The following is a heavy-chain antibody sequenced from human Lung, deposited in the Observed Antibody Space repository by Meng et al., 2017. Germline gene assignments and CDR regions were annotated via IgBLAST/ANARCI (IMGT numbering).Heavy chain of an antibody. Sequence: QGRLVQTWGEVKKPGASVKVSCKASGYTFPDYWLHWVRRAPGQGLEWMGRINPKSGDTHYAQRFQGRVTMTGDTSISTAYMELSGLRSDDTAMYYCARDEDISAAGKLFGDYWGQGTLVTVSS. J-gene: IGHJ4*02. D-gene: IGHD6-13*01. CDR2: INPKSGDT. V-gene: IGHV1-2*06. CDR1: GYTFPDYW. CDR3: ARDEDISAAGKLFGDY.